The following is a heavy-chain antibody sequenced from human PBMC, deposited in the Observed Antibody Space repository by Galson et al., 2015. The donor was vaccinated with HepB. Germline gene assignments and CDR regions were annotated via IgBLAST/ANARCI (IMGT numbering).Heavy chain of an antibody. D-gene: IGHD3-3*02. Sequence: SLRLSCAASGFTFSSYAMNWVRQAPGKGLEWVATIWVDGTTKFYADSVKGRFTISRDNSKNSLSLQMHSLRDDDTAVYYCARAGYPRIYLCDLDFWGRGILVTVSS. CDR1: GFTFSSYA. J-gene: IGHJ4*02. V-gene: IGHV3-33*01. CDR2: IWVDGTTK. CDR3: ARAGYPRIYLCDLDF.